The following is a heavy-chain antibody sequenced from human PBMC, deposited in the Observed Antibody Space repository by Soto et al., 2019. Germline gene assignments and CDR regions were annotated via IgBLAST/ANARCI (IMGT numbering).Heavy chain of an antibody. D-gene: IGHD6-6*01. V-gene: IGHV3-30*18. CDR1: GFTFSSYG. J-gene: IGHJ6*02. Sequence: GGSLRLSCAASGFTFSSYGMHWVRQAPGKGLEWVAVISYDGSNKYYADSVKGRFTISRDNSKNTLYLQMNSLRAEDTAVYYCAKERIAARPYNYYYYGMDVWGQGTTVTVSS. CDR2: ISYDGSNK. CDR3: AKERIAARPYNYYYYGMDV.